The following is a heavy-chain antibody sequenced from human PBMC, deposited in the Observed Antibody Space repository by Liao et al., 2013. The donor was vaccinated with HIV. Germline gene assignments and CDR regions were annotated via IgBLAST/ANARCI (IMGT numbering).Heavy chain of an antibody. CDR2: IYYTGST. Sequence: QVQLQESGPGLVKPSGTLSLTCTVSGGSVSPYYWNWIRQPPGKGLEYIGHIYYTGSTNYNPSFRSRVSISLDTSNNQFSLNVRSVTSADTAIYYCARSGFIYGANAFDCLGPWDSGHRSLQ. J-gene: IGHJ3*01. CDR1: GGSVSPYY. CDR3: ARSGFIYGANAFDC. V-gene: IGHV4-59*02. D-gene: IGHD4/OR15-4a*01.